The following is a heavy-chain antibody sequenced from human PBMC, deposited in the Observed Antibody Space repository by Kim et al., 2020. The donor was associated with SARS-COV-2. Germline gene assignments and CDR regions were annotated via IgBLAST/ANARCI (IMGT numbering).Heavy chain of an antibody. CDR1: GGSISSYY. CDR2: IYYSGST. V-gene: IGHV4-59*08. Sequence: SETLSLTCTVSGGSISSYYWSWIRQPPGKGLEWIGYIYYSGSTNYNPSLKSRVTISVDTSKNQFSLKLSSVTAADTAVYYCASSGYDYYFDYWGQGTLATVSS. CDR3: ASSGYDYYFDY. D-gene: IGHD5-12*01. J-gene: IGHJ4*02.